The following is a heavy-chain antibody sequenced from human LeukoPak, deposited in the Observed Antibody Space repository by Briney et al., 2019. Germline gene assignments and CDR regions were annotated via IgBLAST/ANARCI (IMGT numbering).Heavy chain of an antibody. CDR2: IYPGDSDT. V-gene: IGHV5-51*01. CDR1: GYSFTSYW. Sequence: GESLKISRKGSGYSFTSYWIGLVRQMAGKGLGWVGIIYPGDSDTRCTPSFPGQVTLAADKYIISPYLPRMSLQASDTAMYYCARLAGGDSYYFGYSGQGTLVTVSS. J-gene: IGHJ4*02. D-gene: IGHD2-21*01. CDR3: ARLAGGDSYYFGY.